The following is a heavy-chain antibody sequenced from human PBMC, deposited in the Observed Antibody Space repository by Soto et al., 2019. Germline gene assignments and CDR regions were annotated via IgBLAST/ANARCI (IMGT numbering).Heavy chain of an antibody. D-gene: IGHD1-26*01. CDR1: GYTFTSYG. Sequence: ASVKVSCKASGYTFTSYGISWVRQAPGQGLEWMGWISAYNGNTDYAQKLQGRVTMTKDTSTSTAYMELRSLGSDDTAVYYCARDPVGAYYFDYWGQGTLVTVSS. CDR3: ARDPVGAYYFDY. V-gene: IGHV1-18*01. J-gene: IGHJ4*02. CDR2: ISAYNGNT.